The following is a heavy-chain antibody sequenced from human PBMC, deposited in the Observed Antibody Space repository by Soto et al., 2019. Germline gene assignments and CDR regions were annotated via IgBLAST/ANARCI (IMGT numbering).Heavy chain of an antibody. J-gene: IGHJ4*02. CDR3: ASHTPAISISDH. Sequence: QLQLQESGPGLVKPSETLSLTCTVPGGSISSSRYYWGWIRQPPGKGLEWIGSIYYSGSTYYNPSLKSRVTISADTSKNQFSLKLSYVTAADTAVYYCASHTPAISISDHWGQGTLVTVSS. CDR1: GGSISSSRYY. V-gene: IGHV4-39*01. CDR2: IYYSGST. D-gene: IGHD2-15*01.